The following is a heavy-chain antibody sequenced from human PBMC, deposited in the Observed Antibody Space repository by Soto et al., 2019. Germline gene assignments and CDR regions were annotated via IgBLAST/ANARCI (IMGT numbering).Heavy chain of an antibody. CDR2: ISSSSSTI. CDR1: GFTFSSCS. CDR3: ARADSGYAHGYYYYGMDV. D-gene: IGHD5-12*01. J-gene: IGHJ6*02. Sequence: GGSLRLSCAASGFTFSSCSMNWVRQAPGKGLEWVSYISSSSSTIYYADSVKGRFTISRDNAKNSLYLQMNSLRAEDTAVYYCARADSGYAHGYYYYGMDVWGQGTTVTVSS. V-gene: IGHV3-48*01.